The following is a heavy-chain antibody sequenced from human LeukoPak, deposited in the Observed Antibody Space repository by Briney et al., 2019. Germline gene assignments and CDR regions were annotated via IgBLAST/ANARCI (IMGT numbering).Heavy chain of an antibody. V-gene: IGHV3-23*01. D-gene: IGHD3-10*01. CDR3: AKGLGDITMIRVDY. CDR1: GFTFSSYA. J-gene: IGHJ4*02. CDR2: ISGSGGST. Sequence: GRSLRLSCAASGFTFSSYAMSWVRQAPGKGLEWVSAISGSGGSTYYADSVKGRFTISRDNSKNTLYLQMNSLRAEDTAVYYCAKGLGDITMIRVDYWGQGTLVTVSS.